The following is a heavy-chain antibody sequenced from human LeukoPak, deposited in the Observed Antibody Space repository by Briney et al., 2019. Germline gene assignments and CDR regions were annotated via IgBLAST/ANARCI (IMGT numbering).Heavy chain of an antibody. J-gene: IGHJ4*02. CDR3: ARGRGPHRDYPDHFDS. CDR2: ISTSSYCK. D-gene: IGHD4-11*01. CDR1: GFIFSSYP. Sequence: GGSLRLSCVASGFIFSSYPMTWVRQTPEKGLEWVSSISTSSYCKYYADSMKGRFTISRDNAQNSLFLEIPSLRGEDTDVYYCARGRGPHRDYPDHFDSWGQGTLVTVSS. V-gene: IGHV3-21*06.